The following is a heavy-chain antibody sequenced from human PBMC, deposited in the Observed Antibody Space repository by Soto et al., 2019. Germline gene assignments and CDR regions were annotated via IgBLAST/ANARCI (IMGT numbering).Heavy chain of an antibody. J-gene: IGHJ3*02. CDR2: IYYSGSS. D-gene: IGHD3-3*01. CDR1: GGSISSYY. V-gene: IGHV4-59*08. Sequence: SETLSLTCTVSGGSISSYYWSWIRQSPGKGLEWIGYIYYSGSSNYNPSLQSRVTVSVDTSKNHFSLNLSSVTAADTAVYYCARGSHFGDAFDIWGQGTMVTVSS. CDR3: ARGSHFGDAFDI.